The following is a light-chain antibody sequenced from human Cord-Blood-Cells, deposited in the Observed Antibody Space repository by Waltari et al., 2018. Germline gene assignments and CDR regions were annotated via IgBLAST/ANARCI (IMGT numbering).Light chain of an antibody. Sequence: QSALTQPRSVSGSPGHSVNISCPGTSSDVGGYNYVSWYQQHPGKAPNLMIYDVSKRPSGVPDRFSGSKSGNTASLTISGLQAEDEADYYCCSYAGSYNVFGTGTKVTVL. V-gene: IGLV2-11*02. CDR3: CSYAGSYNV. CDR2: DVS. J-gene: IGLJ1*01. CDR1: SSDVGGYNY.